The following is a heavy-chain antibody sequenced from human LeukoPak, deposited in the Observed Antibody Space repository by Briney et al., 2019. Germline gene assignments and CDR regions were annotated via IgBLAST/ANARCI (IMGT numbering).Heavy chain of an antibody. V-gene: IGHV4-39*01. CDR3: AILGTGSS. CDR1: GGSISSSTYY. CDR2: IYYRGST. Sequence: SETLSLTCTVSGGSISSSTYYWGWIRQPPGRGLEWIGTIYYRGSTYYDPSLKSRVTISVDTSNNQFSLRLSSVTAADTAVYYCAILGTGSSWGQGTLVTVSS. D-gene: IGHD3-10*01. J-gene: IGHJ5*02.